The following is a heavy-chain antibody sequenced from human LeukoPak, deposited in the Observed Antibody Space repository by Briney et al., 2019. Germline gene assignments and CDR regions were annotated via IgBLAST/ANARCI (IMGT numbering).Heavy chain of an antibody. CDR3: ARGADIVVVPAAMTTRFDP. CDR2: IIPIFGTA. V-gene: IGHV1-69*05. J-gene: IGHJ5*02. Sequence: PLASVKVSCKASGYTFTSYYMHWVRQAPGQGLEWMGGIIPIFGTANYAQKFQGRVTITTDESTSTAYMELSSLRSEDTAVYYCARGADIVVVPAAMTTRFDPWGQGTLVTVSS. CDR1: GYTFTSYY. D-gene: IGHD2-2*01.